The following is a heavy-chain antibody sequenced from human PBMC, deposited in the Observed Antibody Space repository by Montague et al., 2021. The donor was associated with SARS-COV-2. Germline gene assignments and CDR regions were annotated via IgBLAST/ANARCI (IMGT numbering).Heavy chain of an antibody. CDR3: TRDWDIVVVPAAIGY. Sequence: SLRLSCAASGFTFGDYAMSWFRQAPGKGLEWVGFISSKAYGGTTEYAASVKGRFTISRDDSKSIAYLQMDSLKTEDTAVHYCTRDWDIVVVPAAIGYWGQGTLVTVSS. D-gene: IGHD2-2*01. CDR2: ISSKAYGGTT. J-gene: IGHJ4*02. V-gene: IGHV3-49*03. CDR1: GFTFGDYA.